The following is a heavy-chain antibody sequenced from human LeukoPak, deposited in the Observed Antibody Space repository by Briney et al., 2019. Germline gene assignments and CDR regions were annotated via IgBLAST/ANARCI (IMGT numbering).Heavy chain of an antibody. V-gene: IGHV4-31*03. Sequence: SSQTLSLTCTVSGGSISSGDSYWSWIRQQPGKGLEWIGYIDYSGNTYYNPSLKSRVTISADMSKNQFSLKLSSVTAADTAVYYCARAGDEDYWGQGTLVTVSS. CDR1: GGSISSGDSY. CDR2: IDYSGNT. J-gene: IGHJ4*02. CDR3: ARAGDEDY. D-gene: IGHD7-27*01.